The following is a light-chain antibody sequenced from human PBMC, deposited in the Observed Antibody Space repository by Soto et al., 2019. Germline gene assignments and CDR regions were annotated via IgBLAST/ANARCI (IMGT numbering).Light chain of an antibody. Sequence: NFMLTQPHSVSESPGKTITISCIGSSDSIASNYVQWYQQRPGSAPTTVIYEDNQRPSGVPDRFSGSIDRSSNSASLTISGLRTEDEADYYCQSYDGSTMVFGGGTKLTVL. V-gene: IGLV6-57*02. J-gene: IGLJ2*01. CDR3: QSYDGSTMV. CDR1: SDSIASNY. CDR2: EDN.